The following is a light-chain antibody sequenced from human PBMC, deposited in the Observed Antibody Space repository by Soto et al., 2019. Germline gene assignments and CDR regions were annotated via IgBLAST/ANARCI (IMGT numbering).Light chain of an antibody. V-gene: IGKV3-20*01. CDR3: QQYGFSLRT. CDR1: QSVIGNY. J-gene: IGKJ1*01. Sequence: EIVLTQSPGTLSLSPGERATLSCRASQSVIGNYLAWYQQKPGQAPRLLIYGASSRASGIPDRFSGSGSGTDFTLTISRLEPEDFAVYYCQQYGFSLRTFGQGTKVDIK. CDR2: GAS.